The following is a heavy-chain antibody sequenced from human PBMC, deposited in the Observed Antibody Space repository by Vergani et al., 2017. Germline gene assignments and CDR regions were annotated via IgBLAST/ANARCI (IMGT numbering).Heavy chain of an antibody. J-gene: IGHJ4*02. CDR1: GGTFSNYA. Sequence: QVQLVQSGAEVKKPGSSVKVSCKTSGGTFSNYAISWVRQAPGQGLEWMGGIIPIFGTANNAQKFQGRVTITADGSTGSAYMELKSLRAEDTAVYYCAKFVYDDSSGYCLPHCDYWDQGTLVIVSP. V-gene: IGHV1-69*12. CDR3: AKFVYDDSSGYCLPHCDY. CDR2: IIPIFGTA. D-gene: IGHD3-22*01.